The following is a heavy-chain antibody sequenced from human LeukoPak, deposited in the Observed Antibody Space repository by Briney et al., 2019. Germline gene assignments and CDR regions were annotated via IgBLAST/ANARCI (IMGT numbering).Heavy chain of an antibody. CDR3: ARVACSSTTCYISSGYFDY. CDR2: INHTGST. J-gene: IGHJ4*02. CDR1: GGSISSYY. V-gene: IGHV4-34*01. D-gene: IGHD2-2*02. Sequence: SETLSLTCTVSGGSISSYYWSWIRQPPGKGLEWIGEINHTGSTNYNPSLKSRVIISVDTSKNHFSLKLTSVTAADTAVYYCARVACSSTTCYISSGYFDYWGQGTLVTVSS.